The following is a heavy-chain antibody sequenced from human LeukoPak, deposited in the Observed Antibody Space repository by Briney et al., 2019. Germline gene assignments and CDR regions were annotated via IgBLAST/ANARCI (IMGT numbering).Heavy chain of an antibody. CDR1: GGSFSGYY. CDR2: INHSGST. D-gene: IGHD3-10*01. J-gene: IGHJ5*02. CDR3: ARLRYYYGSGSLDP. Sequence: SETLSLTCAVYGGSFSGYYWSWIRQPPGKGLEWIGEINHSGSTNYNPSLKSRVTISVDTSKNQFSLKLSSVTAADTAVYYCARLRYYYGSGSLDPWGQGTLVTVSS. V-gene: IGHV4-34*01.